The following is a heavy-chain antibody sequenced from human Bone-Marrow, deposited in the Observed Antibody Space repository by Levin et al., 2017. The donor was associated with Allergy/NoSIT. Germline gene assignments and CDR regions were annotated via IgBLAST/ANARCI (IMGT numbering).Heavy chain of an antibody. J-gene: IGHJ3*02. D-gene: IGHD1-26*01. CDR1: RATFSSYS. CDR2: ISPLFGTA. Sequence: KISCKASRATFSSYSVSWMRQAPGQGLEWVGDISPLFGTANYAENFRGRVAIAADTVTTTVYLELTSLRSEDTAVYYCAREGFKVGTAFDIWGQGTMVTVSS. CDR3: AREGFKVGTAFDI. V-gene: IGHV1-69*06.